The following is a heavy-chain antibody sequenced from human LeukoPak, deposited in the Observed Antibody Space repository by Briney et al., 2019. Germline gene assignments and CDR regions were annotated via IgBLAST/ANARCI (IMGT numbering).Heavy chain of an antibody. CDR1: GGSISGYY. CDR3: ARWNNDYYHFDY. CDR2: IHYNGNT. Sequence: PSETLSLTCTVSGGSISGYYWNWIRQAPGKGLEWIGYIHYNGNTNYNPSLKSRVTMSIDTSKNQVSLNVTSATAADTAVYYCARWNNDYYHFDYWGQGTLVTVSS. V-gene: IGHV4-59*01. D-gene: IGHD3-16*01. J-gene: IGHJ4*02.